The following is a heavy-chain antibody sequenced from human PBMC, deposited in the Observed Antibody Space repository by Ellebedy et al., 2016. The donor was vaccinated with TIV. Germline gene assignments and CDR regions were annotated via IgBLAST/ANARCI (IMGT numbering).Heavy chain of an antibody. J-gene: IGHJ4*02. D-gene: IGHD3-22*01. V-gene: IGHV3-23*01. CDR2: ISHTGTRT. Sequence: PGGSLRLSCAGSGYSFTSYAMSWVRQAPGKGLEWVSTISHTGTRTYYADSVEGRFTVSRDTSKKTLYLQMNSLRAEDTAIYYCAKGRGGGSDSSAPRYYFDSWGLGTLVTVSS. CDR3: AKGRGGGSDSSAPRYYFDS. CDR1: GYSFTSYA.